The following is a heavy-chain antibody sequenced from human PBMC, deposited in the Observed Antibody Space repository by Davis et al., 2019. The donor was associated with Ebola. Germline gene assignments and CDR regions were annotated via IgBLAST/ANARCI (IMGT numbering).Heavy chain of an antibody. CDR1: GFTFSAYY. D-gene: IGHD5-12*01. V-gene: IGHV3-11*06. CDR2: ISSSSSYT. J-gene: IGHJ4*02. Sequence: GGSLRLSCAASGFTFSAYYMSWIRQAPGKGLEWVSYISSSSSYTNYAESVKGRFTISRDNAKNSLYLQMNNLRVEDTAVYYCARSGYDWGQGTLVTVSS. CDR3: ARSGYD.